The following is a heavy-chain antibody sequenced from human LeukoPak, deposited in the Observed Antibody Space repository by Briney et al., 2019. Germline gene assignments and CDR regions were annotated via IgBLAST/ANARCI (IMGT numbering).Heavy chain of an antibody. CDR1: GFTFSSHW. CDR2: INTDGSST. CDR3: ARDHSEPGVFLDH. Sequence: GGSLRLSCAASGFTFSSHWMHWVRQAPGKGLVWVSRINTDGSSTSYADSVKGRFTISRDNAKNSLYLQMNSLRAEDAAVYYCARDHSEPGVFLDHWGQGTLVTVSS. D-gene: IGHD1-14*01. J-gene: IGHJ4*02. V-gene: IGHV3-74*01.